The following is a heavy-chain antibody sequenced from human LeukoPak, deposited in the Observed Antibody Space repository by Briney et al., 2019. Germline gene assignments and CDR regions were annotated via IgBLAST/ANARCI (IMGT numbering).Heavy chain of an antibody. CDR3: ARNYYYKGMDV. Sequence: SETLSLTCNVSGGSISNSDYFWGWIRQPPGKGLEWIGNVFFSGSSNYNPSLKSRATVFVVMSKNQFFLKLGSVTAADTAVYHCARNYYYKGMDVWGQGTTVTVSS. V-gene: IGHV4-61*05. CDR1: GGSISNSDYF. J-gene: IGHJ6*02. CDR2: VFFSGSS.